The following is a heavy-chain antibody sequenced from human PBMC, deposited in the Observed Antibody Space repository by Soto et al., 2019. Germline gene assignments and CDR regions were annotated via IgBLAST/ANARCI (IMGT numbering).Heavy chain of an antibody. D-gene: IGHD3-16*01. CDR1: GFAFSSYG. J-gene: IGHJ6*02. Sequence: GGSQRHSYAASGFAFSSYGIHWVRQAPGKGRAWVAVIWYDGSNKYYEDSVKGRFTISRDNAKNSLYLQMNSLRDEDTAVYYCARETPPGGLRFHYYYYGMDVWGQGTTVTVSS. V-gene: IGHV3-33*01. CDR2: IWYDGSNK. CDR3: ARETPPGGLRFHYYYYGMDV.